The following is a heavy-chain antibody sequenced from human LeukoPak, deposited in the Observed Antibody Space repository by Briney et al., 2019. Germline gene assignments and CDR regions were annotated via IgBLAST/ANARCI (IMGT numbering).Heavy chain of an antibody. J-gene: IGHJ4*02. CDR1: GGTFSSYA. CDR3: ARGIRGYSYGSPFDY. Sequence: SVKVSCKASGGTFSSYAISWVRQAPGQGLEWMGRIIPILGIANYAQKLQGRVTMTTDTSTSTAYMELRSLRSDDTAVYYCARGIRGYSYGSPFDYWGQGTLVTVSS. V-gene: IGHV1-69*04. D-gene: IGHD5-18*01. CDR2: IIPILGIA.